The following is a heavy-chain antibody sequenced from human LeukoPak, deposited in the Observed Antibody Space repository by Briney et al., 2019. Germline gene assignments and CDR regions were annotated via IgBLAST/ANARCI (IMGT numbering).Heavy chain of an antibody. V-gene: IGHV1-2*02. J-gene: IGHJ4*02. Sequence: ASVKVSCKASGYTFTGYYMHWVRQAPGQGLEWMGWINPNSGGINYAQKFQGRVTMTRDTSISTAYMELSRLRSDDTAVYYCASLAVAGTYYFDYWGQGTLVTVSS. D-gene: IGHD6-19*01. CDR2: INPNSGGI. CDR3: ASLAVAGTYYFDY. CDR1: GYTFTGYY.